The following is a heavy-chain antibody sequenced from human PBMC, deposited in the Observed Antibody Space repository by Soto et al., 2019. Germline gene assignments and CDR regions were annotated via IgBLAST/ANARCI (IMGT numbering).Heavy chain of an antibody. J-gene: IGHJ5*02. D-gene: IGHD3-10*01. V-gene: IGHV4-34*01. CDR3: ARGGYGSGLNWFDP. CDR1: GGSFSGYF. Sequence: SETLSLTCAVYGGSFSGYFWSWIRQPPIKGLDWIGEINHSGSTNYNPSLKSRATISVDTSKNQFSLKLSSVTAADTAVYYCARGGYGSGLNWFDPWGQGTLVTVSS. CDR2: INHSGST.